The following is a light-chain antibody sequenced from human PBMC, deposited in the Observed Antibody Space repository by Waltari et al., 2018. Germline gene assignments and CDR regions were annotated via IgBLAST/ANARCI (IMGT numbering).Light chain of an antibody. CDR1: TSDVGNYDL. V-gene: IGLV2-23*02. CDR2: EVN. J-gene: IGLJ1*01. Sequence: QSALTQPASVSGTPGQSITISCTGTTSDVGNYDLVSWYQQHPGKAPKLLICEVNKRPSGVSSRFSGSKSGNTASLTISGLQAEDEADYYCCSYAGRSTYVFGSGTKVTVL. CDR3: CSYAGRSTYV.